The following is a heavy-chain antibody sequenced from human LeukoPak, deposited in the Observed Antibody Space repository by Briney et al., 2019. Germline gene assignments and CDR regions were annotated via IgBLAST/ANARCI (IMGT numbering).Heavy chain of an antibody. Sequence: GGSLRLSCAASGFTFDDYAMHWVRQAPGKGLEWVSSISSSSSYIYYADSVKGRFTISRDNAKNSLYLQMNSLRAEDTAVYYCASQWLQDYWGQGTLVTVSS. CDR1: GFTFDDYA. J-gene: IGHJ4*02. CDR3: ASQWLQDY. CDR2: ISSSSSYI. V-gene: IGHV3-21*01. D-gene: IGHD6-19*01.